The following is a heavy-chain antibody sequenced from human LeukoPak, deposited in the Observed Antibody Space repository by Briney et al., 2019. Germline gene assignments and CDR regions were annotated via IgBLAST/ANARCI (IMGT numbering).Heavy chain of an antibody. V-gene: IGHV1-18*01. Sequence: GTVKVSCKASGYTFTSYGISWVRQAPGQGLEWMGWISAYNGNTNYAQKLQGRVTMTTDTSTSTAYMELRSLRSDDTAVYYCARDPYDSGGYYFDYWGQGTLVTVSS. CDR1: GYTFTSYG. D-gene: IGHD3-22*01. CDR3: ARDPYDSGGYYFDY. J-gene: IGHJ4*02. CDR2: ISAYNGNT.